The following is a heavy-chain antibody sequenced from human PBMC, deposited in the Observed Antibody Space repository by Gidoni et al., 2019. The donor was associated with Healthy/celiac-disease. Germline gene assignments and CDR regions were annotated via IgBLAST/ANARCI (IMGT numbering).Heavy chain of an antibody. J-gene: IGHJ4*02. Sequence: EGQLVESGGGLVQRGGSRTLSCAASGSTSGGPAMGWVGPASGKGLGWVGRIRSKANSYATAYAASVKGRFTNSRDDSKNTTYLQMNSLKTEDTAVYYCTRRPPITMVRGVIPFDYWGQGTLVTVSS. D-gene: IGHD3-10*01. CDR2: IRSKANSYAT. CDR3: TRRPPITMVRGVIPFDY. CDR1: GSTSGGPA. V-gene: IGHV3-73*01.